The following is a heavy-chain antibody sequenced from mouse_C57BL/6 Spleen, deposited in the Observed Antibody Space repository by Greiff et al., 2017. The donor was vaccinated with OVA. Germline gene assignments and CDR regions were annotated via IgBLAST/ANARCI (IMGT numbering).Heavy chain of an antibody. V-gene: IGHV1-26*01. J-gene: IGHJ4*01. D-gene: IGHD2-5*01. CDR3: ASGSSTYSNPYYAMDY. CDR1: GYTFTDYY. CDR2: INPNNGGT. Sequence: EVQLQQSGPELVKPGASVKISCKASGYTFTDYYMNWVKQSHGKSLEWIGDINPNNGGTSYNQKFKGKATLTVDKSSSTAYMELRSLTSEDSAVYYCASGSSTYSNPYYAMDYWGQGTSVTVSS.